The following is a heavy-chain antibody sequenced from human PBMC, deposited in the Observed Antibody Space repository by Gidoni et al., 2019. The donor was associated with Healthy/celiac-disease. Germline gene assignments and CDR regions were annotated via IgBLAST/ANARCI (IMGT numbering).Heavy chain of an antibody. V-gene: IGHV3-66*01. CDR2: IYSGGST. D-gene: IGHD6-13*01. CDR3: ARDSGYSSSWPGTPVY. J-gene: IGHJ4*02. Sequence: EVQLVESGGGLVQPGGSLRLSCAASGFNVSSNYMSWVRQAPGKGLEWVSVIYSGGSTYYADSVKGRFTISRDNSKNTLYLQMNSLRAEDTAVYYCARDSGYSSSWPGTPVYWGQGTLVTVSS. CDR1: GFNVSSNY.